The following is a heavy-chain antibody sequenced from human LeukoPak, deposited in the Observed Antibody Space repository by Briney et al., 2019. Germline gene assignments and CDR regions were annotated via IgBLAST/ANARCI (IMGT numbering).Heavy chain of an antibody. J-gene: IGHJ4*02. V-gene: IGHV1-69*04. CDR3: ARDIVGAQMYYFDY. Sequence: SVKVSCKASGGTFSSYAISWVRQDPGQGLEWMGRIIPIFGIANYAQKFQGRVTITADKSTSTAYMELSSLRSEDTAVYYCARDIVGAQMYYFDYWGQGTLVTVSS. CDR2: IIPIFGIA. D-gene: IGHD1-26*01. CDR1: GGTFSSYA.